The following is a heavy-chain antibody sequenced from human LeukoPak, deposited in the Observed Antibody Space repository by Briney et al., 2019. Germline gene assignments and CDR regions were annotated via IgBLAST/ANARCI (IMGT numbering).Heavy chain of an antibody. J-gene: IGHJ4*02. Sequence: PSETLSLTCTVSGGSISDYSWSWIRQPPGKGLEWIGNIYYSGSANHNPSLKSRVPISRDTSKNQFSLKLTSVTAADTAVYYCAKAGGVKTAALDLDYWGQGTLVTVSS. V-gene: IGHV4-59*01. D-gene: IGHD6-25*01. CDR3: AKAGGVKTAALDLDY. CDR1: GGSISDYS. CDR2: IYYSGSA.